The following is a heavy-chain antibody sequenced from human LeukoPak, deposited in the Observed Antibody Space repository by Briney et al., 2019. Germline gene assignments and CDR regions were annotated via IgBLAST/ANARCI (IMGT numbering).Heavy chain of an antibody. V-gene: IGHV3-30-3*01. CDR3: ARDLEYSSSAFFDY. Sequence: GGSLRLSCAASGFTFSSYAMHWVRQAPGKGLEWVAVISYDGSNKYYADSVKGRFTISRDNSENTLYLQMNSLRAEDTAVYYCARDLEYSSSAFFDYWGQGTLVTVSS. J-gene: IGHJ4*02. D-gene: IGHD6-6*01. CDR2: ISYDGSNK. CDR1: GFTFSSYA.